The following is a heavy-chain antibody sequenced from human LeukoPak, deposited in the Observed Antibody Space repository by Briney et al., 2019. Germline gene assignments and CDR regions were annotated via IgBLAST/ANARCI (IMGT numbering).Heavy chain of an antibody. CDR3: ARDSTYRPVVVVAASSFDY. CDR1: GFTFSSYG. Sequence: GGSLRLSCAASGFTFSSYGMHWVRQAPGKGLEWVAVISYDGSNKYYADSVKGRFTISRDNSKNTLYLQMNSLRAEDTAVYYCARDSTYRPVVVVAASSFDYWGQGTLVTVSS. CDR2: ISYDGSNK. J-gene: IGHJ4*02. D-gene: IGHD2-15*01. V-gene: IGHV3-30*03.